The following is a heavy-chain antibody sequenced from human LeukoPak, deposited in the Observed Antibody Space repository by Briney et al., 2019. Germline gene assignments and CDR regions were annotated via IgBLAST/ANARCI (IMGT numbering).Heavy chain of an antibody. D-gene: IGHD3-10*01. CDR1: GYTFNSYG. V-gene: IGHV1-18*01. J-gene: IGHJ5*02. CDR2: ISAYNGNT. CDR3: ARDYYGSGSYFNGWFDP. Sequence: ASVKVSCKASGYTFNSYGISWVRQAPGQGLEWMGWISAYNGNTNYAQKLQGRVTMTTDTSTSTAYMELRSLRSDDTAVYYCARDYYGSGSYFNGWFDPWGQGTLVTVSS.